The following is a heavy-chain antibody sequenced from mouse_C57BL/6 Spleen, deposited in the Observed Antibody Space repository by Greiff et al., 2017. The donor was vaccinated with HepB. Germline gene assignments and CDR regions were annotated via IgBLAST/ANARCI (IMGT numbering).Heavy chain of an antibody. J-gene: IGHJ3*01. D-gene: IGHD1-1*01. CDR2: IDPETGGT. V-gene: IGHV1-15*01. Sequence: VQLQQSGAELVRPGASVTLSCKASGYTFTDYEMHWVKQTPVHGLEWIGAIDPETGGTAYNQKFKGKAILTADKSSSTAYMELRSLTSEASAVYYCTSASTVPAWFAYWGQGTLVTVSA. CDR1: GYTFTDYE. CDR3: TSASTVPAWFAY.